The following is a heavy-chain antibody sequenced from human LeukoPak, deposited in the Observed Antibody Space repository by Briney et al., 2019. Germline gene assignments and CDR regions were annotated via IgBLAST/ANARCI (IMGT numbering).Heavy chain of an antibody. Sequence: GGSLRLSCAASGLTFSDYYMSWIRQAPGKGLEWVSFISSSGNTISYADSVNGRFNISRDNAKNSLYLQMNSLRAEDTAVYYCARAVGAGAFDNWGQGTLVTVSS. D-gene: IGHD1-26*01. CDR2: ISSSGNTI. J-gene: IGHJ4*02. V-gene: IGHV3-11*01. CDR1: GLTFSDYY. CDR3: ARAVGAGAFDN.